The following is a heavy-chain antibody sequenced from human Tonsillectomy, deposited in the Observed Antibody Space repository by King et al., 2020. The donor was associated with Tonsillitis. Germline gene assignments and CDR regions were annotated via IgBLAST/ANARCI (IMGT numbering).Heavy chain of an antibody. CDR3: AKVRAMVRGVIITSHYYYYGMDV. CDR2: ISYDGSDK. J-gene: IGHJ6*02. CDR1: GFTFSNLG. Sequence: VQLVESGGGVVQPGRSLRLSCVASGFTFSNLGMHWVRQAPGKGLEWVAVISYDGSDKYYADSEKGRFTISRDNSKNTLYLQMNSLRAEDTAVYYCAKVRAMVRGVIITSHYYYYGMDVWGQGTTVTVSS. D-gene: IGHD3-10*01. V-gene: IGHV3-30*18.